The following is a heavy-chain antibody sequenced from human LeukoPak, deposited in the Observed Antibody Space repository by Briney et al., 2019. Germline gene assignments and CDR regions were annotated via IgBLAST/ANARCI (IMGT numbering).Heavy chain of an antibody. J-gene: IGHJ4*02. CDR3: ASSDYSYGATIPKNN. V-gene: IGHV4-4*07. CDR2: LYSGGTT. CDR1: GGSMTICY. D-gene: IGHD6-25*01. Sequence: SETLSLTCTVSGGSMTICYWSWIRQPAGKGLEWIGRLYSGGTTNYNPSLRSRVTMSFDSSKNLFSLKLRSATAADTAVYYCASSDYSYGATIPKNNWGQGTLVTVSS.